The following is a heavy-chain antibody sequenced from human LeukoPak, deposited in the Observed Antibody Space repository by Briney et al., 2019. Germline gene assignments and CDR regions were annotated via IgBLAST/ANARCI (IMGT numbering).Heavy chain of an antibody. CDR1: GGSFRGYY. Sequence: SETLSLTCAVYGGSFRGYYWSWIRQPPGKGLEWIGEINHSGGTNYNPSLKSRVTISVDTSKNQFSLKLSSVTAADTAVYYCARGGVYYYYGMDVWGQGTTVTVSS. CDR2: INHSGGT. V-gene: IGHV4-34*01. J-gene: IGHJ6*02. CDR3: ARGGVYYYYGMDV. D-gene: IGHD3-10*01.